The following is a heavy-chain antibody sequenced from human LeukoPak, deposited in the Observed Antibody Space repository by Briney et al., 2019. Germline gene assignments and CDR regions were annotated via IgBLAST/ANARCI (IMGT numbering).Heavy chain of an antibody. CDR1: GFTFSSYE. J-gene: IGHJ3*02. V-gene: IGHV3-48*03. Sequence: GGSLRLSCAASGFTFSSYEMNWVRQAPGKGLEWVSYISSSGSTIYYADSVKGRFTISRDNAKNSLYLQMNSLRAEDTSVYYCARIRVGYSYGFKWDAFDIWGQGTMVTVSS. CDR3: ARIRVGYSYGFKWDAFDI. D-gene: IGHD5-18*01. CDR2: ISSSGSTI.